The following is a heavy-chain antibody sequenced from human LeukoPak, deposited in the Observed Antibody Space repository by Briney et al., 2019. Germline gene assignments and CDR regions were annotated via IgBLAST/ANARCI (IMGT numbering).Heavy chain of an antibody. CDR3: GRDLNRSGYTREGRFDP. CDR1: GYTFTSYY. Sequence: GASVKVSCKASGYTFTSYYMHWVRQAPGQGLEWMGIINPSGGSTSYAQKFQGRVAMTRDMSTSTVYMELSSLRSEDTAVYYCGRDLNRSGYTREGRFDPWGQGTLVTVSS. V-gene: IGHV1-46*01. CDR2: INPSGGST. J-gene: IGHJ5*02. D-gene: IGHD3-22*01.